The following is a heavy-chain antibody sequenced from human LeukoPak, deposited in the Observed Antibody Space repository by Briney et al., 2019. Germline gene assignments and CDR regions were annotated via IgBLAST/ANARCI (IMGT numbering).Heavy chain of an antibody. CDR2: ISYDGSNK. J-gene: IGHJ4*02. V-gene: IGHV3-30*18. D-gene: IGHD3-22*01. Sequence: GGSLRLSCAASGFTFSSYGMHWVRQAPGKGLEWVAVISYDGSNKYYADSVKGRFTISRDNSKNTLYLQMNSLRAEDTAVYYCAKDQSDVPTTYYYDSSGYPTLDYWGQGTLVTVSS. CDR1: GFTFSSYG. CDR3: AKDQSDVPTTYYYDSSGYPTLDY.